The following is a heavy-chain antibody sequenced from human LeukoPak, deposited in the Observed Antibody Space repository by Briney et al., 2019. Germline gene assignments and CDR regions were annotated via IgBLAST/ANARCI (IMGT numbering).Heavy chain of an antibody. CDR3: ARGFGTGSSLPFDY. V-gene: IGHV3-23*01. Sequence: GGSLRLSCVGSGFTFRVCAMIWVRQTPGEGVECGSVISGAGGTTYDADSVKGRFTISRDNAKNTLYLQMNSLRAEDTAVYYCARGFGTGSSLPFDYWGQGTLVTVSS. J-gene: IGHJ4*02. CDR1: GFTFRVCA. CDR2: ISGAGGTT. D-gene: IGHD3-10*01.